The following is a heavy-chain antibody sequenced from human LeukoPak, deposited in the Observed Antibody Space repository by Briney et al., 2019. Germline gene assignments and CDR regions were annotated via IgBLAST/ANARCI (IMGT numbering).Heavy chain of an antibody. J-gene: IGHJ6*03. CDR3: ARASVGFWSGYYMDV. CDR2: ISYDGSNK. V-gene: IGHV3-30*03. Sequence: GGSLRLSCAASGFTFSSYGMHWVRQTPGKGLEWVAVISYDGSNKYSADSVKGRFTISRDNSKNTLYLQMNSLRAEDTAVYYCARASVGFWSGYYMDVWGQGTTVTVSS. CDR1: GFTFSSYG. D-gene: IGHD3-3*01.